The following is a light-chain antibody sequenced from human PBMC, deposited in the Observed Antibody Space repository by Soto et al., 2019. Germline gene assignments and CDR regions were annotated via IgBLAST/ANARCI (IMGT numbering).Light chain of an antibody. CDR2: EVN. Sequence: QSLLAQPASLSGSPGQSITISCTGTSSDIGAYDYVSWFQQHPGKAPKLMISEVNNRPSGVSNRFSGSKSGNTAYLTISGLQVEDEAEYFFFSFTTTSTHVFGPGTKVTVL. J-gene: IGLJ1*01. CDR1: SSDIGAYDY. CDR3: FSFTTTSTHV. V-gene: IGLV2-14*01.